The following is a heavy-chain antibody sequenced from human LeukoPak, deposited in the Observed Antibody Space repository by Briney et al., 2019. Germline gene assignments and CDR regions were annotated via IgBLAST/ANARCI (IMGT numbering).Heavy chain of an antibody. V-gene: IGHV1-2*02. Sequence: ASVKVSCKASGYSFTGYYMHWVRQAPGQGLEWMGWINPITGGTSYAQKLQGRVTMTRDTSISTAYMELSRLRCDDTAVYFCARDSGDYVPFDYWGRGTLVTVSS. CDR2: INPITGGT. CDR1: GYSFTGYY. J-gene: IGHJ4*02. D-gene: IGHD4-17*01. CDR3: ARDSGDYVPFDY.